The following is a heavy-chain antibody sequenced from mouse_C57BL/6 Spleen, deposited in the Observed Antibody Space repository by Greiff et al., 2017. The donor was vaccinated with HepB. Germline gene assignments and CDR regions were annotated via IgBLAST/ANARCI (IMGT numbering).Heavy chain of an antibody. D-gene: IGHD1-1*01. CDR3: ARMGGSSYVLYYFDY. CDR2: IYPGDGDT. CDR1: GYAFSSSW. J-gene: IGHJ2*01. Sequence: VQLQQSGPELVKPGASVKISCKASGYAFSSSWMNWVKQRPGKGLEWIGRIYPGDGDTNYNGKFKGKATLTADKSSSTAYMQLSSLTSEDSAVYFCARMGGSSYVLYYFDYWGQGTTLTVSS. V-gene: IGHV1-82*01.